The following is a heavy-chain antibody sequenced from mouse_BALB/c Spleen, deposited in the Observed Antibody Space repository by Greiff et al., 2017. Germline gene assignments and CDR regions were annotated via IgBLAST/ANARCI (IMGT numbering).Heavy chain of an antibody. V-gene: IGHV3-6*02. CDR2: ITYDGSN. J-gene: IGHJ2*01. CDR3: ARDLTGFFDY. Sequence: ESGPGLVKPSQSLSLTCSVPGYSITSGYYWNWIRQFPGNKLEWMGYITYDGSNNYNPSLKNRIPITRDTSKNQFFLKLNSVTTEDTATYYCARDLTGFFDYWGQGTTLTVSS. CDR1: GYSITSGYY. D-gene: IGHD4-1*01.